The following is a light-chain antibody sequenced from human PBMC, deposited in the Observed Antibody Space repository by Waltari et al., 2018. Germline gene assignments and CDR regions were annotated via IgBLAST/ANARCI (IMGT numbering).Light chain of an antibody. CDR2: DVY. V-gene: IGLV2-14*01. CDR3: SSYTSSGVV. Sequence: QSALTQPASVSGSPGQAIIISCTGTGSDVGGYDYVSWYQQYPGKAPRLIIYDVYNRASGLSNRFSGSKPDNAASLSISGLQAEDESVYYCSSYTSSGVVFGGGTKLTVL. J-gene: IGLJ2*01. CDR1: GSDVGGYDY.